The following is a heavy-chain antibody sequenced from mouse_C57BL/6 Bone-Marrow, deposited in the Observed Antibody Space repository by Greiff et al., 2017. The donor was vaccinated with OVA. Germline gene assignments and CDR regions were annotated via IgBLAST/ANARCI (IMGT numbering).Heavy chain of an antibody. J-gene: IGHJ2*01. CDR1: GYAFTNYL. CDR2: INPGSGGT. CDR3: ARHYYGSPYFDY. V-gene: IGHV1-54*01. Sequence: QVQLQQSGAELVRPGTSVKVSCKASGYAFTNYLIEWVKQRPGQGLEWIGVINPGSGGTNYNEKFKGKATLTADKSSSTAYMQLSSLTSEDSAVYFCARHYYGSPYFDYWGQGTILTVSS. D-gene: IGHD1-1*01.